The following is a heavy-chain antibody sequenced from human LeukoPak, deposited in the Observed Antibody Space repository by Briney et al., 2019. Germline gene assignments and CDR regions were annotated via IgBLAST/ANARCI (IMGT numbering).Heavy chain of an antibody. V-gene: IGHV1-69*13. Sequence: GASVKVSCKASGGTFSSYAISWVRQAPGQGLEWMGGIIPIFGTANYAQKFQGRVTITADESTSTAYMELSSLRSEDTAVYYCARGSGYLLGYYYGMDVWGQGTTVTVSS. J-gene: IGHJ6*02. CDR3: ARGSGYLLGYYYGMDV. D-gene: IGHD3-3*01. CDR1: GGTFSSYA. CDR2: IIPIFGTA.